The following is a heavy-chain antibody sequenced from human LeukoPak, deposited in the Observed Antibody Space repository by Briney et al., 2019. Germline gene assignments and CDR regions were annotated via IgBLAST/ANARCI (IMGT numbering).Heavy chain of an antibody. Sequence: SSETLSLTCAVSGGSISSSNWRSWVRQPPGKGLEWIGEIYHSGSTNYNPSLKSRVTISVDKSKNQFSLKLSSVTAADTAVYYCARDRYYDILTGIFDYWGQGTLVTVSS. CDR2: IYHSGST. CDR3: ARDRYYDILTGIFDY. V-gene: IGHV4-4*02. D-gene: IGHD3-9*01. J-gene: IGHJ4*02. CDR1: GGSISSSNW.